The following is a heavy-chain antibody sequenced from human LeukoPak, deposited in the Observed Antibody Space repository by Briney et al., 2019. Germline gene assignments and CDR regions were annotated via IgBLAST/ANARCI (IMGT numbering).Heavy chain of an antibody. CDR1: RFTFSNYW. CDR2: INWNGGST. Sequence: PGGSLRLSCAASRFTFSNYWMNWVRQAPGKGLEWVSGINWNGGSTGYADSVKGRFTISRDNAKNSLYLQMNGLRAEDTALYYCASRSSSGWYYFDYWGQGTLVTVSS. D-gene: IGHD6-19*01. CDR3: ASRSSSGWYYFDY. V-gene: IGHV3-20*04. J-gene: IGHJ4*02.